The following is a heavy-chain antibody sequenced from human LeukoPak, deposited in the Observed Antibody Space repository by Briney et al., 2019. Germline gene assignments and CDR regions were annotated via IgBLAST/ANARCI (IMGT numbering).Heavy chain of an antibody. Sequence: GGSLRLSCAASGFTFSSYWMSWVRQAPGKGLEWVANIKQDGSGKYYVDSVKGRFTISRDNSKNTLYLQMNSLRIEDSAVYYCARLLTGDIEYWGQGTLVTVSS. V-gene: IGHV3-7*01. CDR2: IKQDGSGK. CDR1: GFTFSSYW. CDR3: ARLLTGDIEY. J-gene: IGHJ4*02. D-gene: IGHD7-27*01.